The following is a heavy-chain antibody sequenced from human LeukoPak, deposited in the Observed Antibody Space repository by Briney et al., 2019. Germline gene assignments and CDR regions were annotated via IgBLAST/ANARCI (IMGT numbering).Heavy chain of an antibody. CDR1: GSTFSTYW. D-gene: IGHD3-22*01. CDR2: IEHDGSDQ. CDR3: ARHDSSGYYSFDY. J-gene: IGHJ4*02. V-gene: IGHV3-7*05. Sequence: GGSLRLSCAASGSTFSTYWMSWVRQAPGKGLEWVANIEHDGSDQYYADSVEGRFTISRDNAKNSLYLQMNSLRAEDTAVYYCARHDSSGYYSFDYWGQGTLVTVSS.